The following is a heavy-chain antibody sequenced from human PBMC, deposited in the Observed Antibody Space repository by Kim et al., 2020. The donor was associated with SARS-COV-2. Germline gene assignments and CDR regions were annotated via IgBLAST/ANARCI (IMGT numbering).Heavy chain of an antibody. Sequence: SETLSLTCTVSGGSISSYYWSWIRQPPGKGLEWIGYIYYSGSTNYNPSLKSRVTISVDTSKNQFSLKLSSVTAADTAVYYCARDKYSGSYLDYWGQGTL. D-gene: IGHD1-26*01. CDR3: ARDKYSGSYLDY. J-gene: IGHJ4*02. CDR1: GGSISSYY. V-gene: IGHV4-59*13. CDR2: IYYSGST.